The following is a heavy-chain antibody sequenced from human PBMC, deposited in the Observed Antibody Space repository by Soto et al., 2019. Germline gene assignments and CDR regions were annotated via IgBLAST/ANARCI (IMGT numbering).Heavy chain of an antibody. D-gene: IGHD1-26*01. V-gene: IGHV4-28*01. Sequence: QVQLQESGPGLVKPSDTLSLTCAVSGYSISSSNWWXXXXXXXXKGLEWIGYIYYSGTTYYNPSLKSRVTMSVDTSKNQFSLKLTSVTAVDTAVYYCARREIQGPIDYWGQGTLVTVSS. CDR2: IYYSGTT. J-gene: IGHJ4*02. CDR3: ARREIQGPIDY. CDR1: GYSISSSNW.